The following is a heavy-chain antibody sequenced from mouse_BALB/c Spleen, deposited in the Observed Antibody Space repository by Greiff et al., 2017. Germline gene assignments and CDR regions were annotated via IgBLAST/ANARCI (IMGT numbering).Heavy chain of an antibody. CDR1: GFSLTSYG. J-gene: IGHJ3*01. CDR2: IWAGGST. D-gene: IGHD2-14*01. CDR3: AREGVRRRGFAY. V-gene: IGHV2-9*02. Sequence: VQLQQSGPGLVAPSQSLSITCTVSGFSLTSYGVHWVRQPPGKGLEWLGVIWAGGSTNYKSALMSRLSISKDNSKSQVFLKMNSLQTDDTAMYYCAREGVRRRGFAYWGQGTLVTVSA.